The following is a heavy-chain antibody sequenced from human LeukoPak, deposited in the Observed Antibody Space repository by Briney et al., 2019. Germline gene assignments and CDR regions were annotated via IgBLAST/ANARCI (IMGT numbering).Heavy chain of an antibody. Sequence: ASVKVSCKASGYTFTSYGISWVRQAPGQGLEWMGWISAYNGNTNYAQKLQGRVTMTTDTSTSTAYMELRSLRSDDTAVYYCARDKIRGRHSYGPDAFDIWGQGTMVTVSS. CDR1: GYTFTSYG. CDR2: ISAYNGNT. D-gene: IGHD5-18*01. J-gene: IGHJ3*02. V-gene: IGHV1-18*01. CDR3: ARDKIRGRHSYGPDAFDI.